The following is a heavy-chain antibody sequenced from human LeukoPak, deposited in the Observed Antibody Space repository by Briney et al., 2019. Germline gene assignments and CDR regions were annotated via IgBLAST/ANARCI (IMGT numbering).Heavy chain of an antibody. D-gene: IGHD3-10*01. V-gene: IGHV2-5*02. J-gene: IGHJ4*02. CDR3: VQRQKTGSGGYYFDY. CDR2: TYWDDDE. CDR1: GFSLGTSGVG. Sequence: SGPTLVKPTQPLTLTCTFSGFSLGTSGVGVGWVRQPPGKALEWLALTYWDDDERYSPSLKSRLTITKDTSKNQVVLTMTNMDPVDTATYYCVQRQKTGSGGYYFDYWGQRTLVTVSS.